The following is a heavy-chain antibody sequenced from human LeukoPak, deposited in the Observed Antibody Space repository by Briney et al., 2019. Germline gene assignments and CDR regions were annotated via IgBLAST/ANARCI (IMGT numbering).Heavy chain of an antibody. CDR3: ARSIAAAGTSLDY. Sequence: PGGSLRLSCAASGFTFDDHGMSWVRQAPGKGLEWVSGIKWDGGRTGYADSVKGRFTISRDNAKNSVYLQMNSLRAEDTAVYYCARSIAAAGTSLDYWGQGTLVTVSS. V-gene: IGHV3-20*04. J-gene: IGHJ4*02. CDR1: GFTFDDHG. D-gene: IGHD6-13*01. CDR2: IKWDGGRT.